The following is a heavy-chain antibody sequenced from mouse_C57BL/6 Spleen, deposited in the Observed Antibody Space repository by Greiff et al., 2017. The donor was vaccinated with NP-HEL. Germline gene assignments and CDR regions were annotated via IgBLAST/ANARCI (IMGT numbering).Heavy chain of an antibody. V-gene: IGHV5-17*01. CDR2: ISSGSSTI. J-gene: IGHJ3*01. Sequence: DVHLVESGGGLVKPGGSLKLSCAASGFTFSDYGMHWVRQAPEKGLEWVAYISSGSSTIYYADTVKGRFTISRDNAKNTLFLQMTSLRSEDTAMYYCARQIFGPPGFWGQGTLVTVSA. CDR1: GFTFSDYG. CDR3: ARQIFGPPGF.